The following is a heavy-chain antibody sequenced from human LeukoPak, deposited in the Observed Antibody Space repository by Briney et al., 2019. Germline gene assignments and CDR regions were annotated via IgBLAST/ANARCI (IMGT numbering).Heavy chain of an antibody. V-gene: IGHV1-46*01. J-gene: IGHJ4*02. D-gene: IGHD1-26*01. Sequence: ASVKVSCKASGYTFTSYYMHWVRQAPGQGLEWMGIINPSGGSTTYAQKFQGRVTMTRDMSTSTAYMELRSLRSDDTAVYYCARVNRWELWVYDYWGQGTLVTVSS. CDR3: ARVNRWELWVYDY. CDR2: INPSGGST. CDR1: GYTFTSYY.